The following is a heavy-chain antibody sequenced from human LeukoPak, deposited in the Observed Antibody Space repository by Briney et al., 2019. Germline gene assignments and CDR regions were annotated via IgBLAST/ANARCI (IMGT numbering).Heavy chain of an antibody. CDR1: GGSFSGYY. CDR2: INHSGST. D-gene: IGHD6-6*01. CDR3: ARSGSTRRLYYSYYMDV. J-gene: IGHJ6*03. Sequence: SETLSLTCAVYGGSFSGYYWSWIRQPPGKGLEWSGEINHSGSTNYNPSLKSRVTISVDTSKNQFSLKLSSVTAADTAVYYCARSGSTRRLYYSYYMDVWGKGTTVTVSS. V-gene: IGHV4-34*01.